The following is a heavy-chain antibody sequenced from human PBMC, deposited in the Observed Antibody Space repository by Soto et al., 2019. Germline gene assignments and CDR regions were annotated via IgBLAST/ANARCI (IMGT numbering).Heavy chain of an antibody. V-gene: IGHV1-3*01. CDR1: GYTFTSYA. CDR3: ARPGVRFWSLYYHYFDS. D-gene: IGHD3-3*01. CDR2: INAGNGNT. Sequence: ASVKVSCKASGYTFTSYAMHWVRQAPGQRLEWMGWINAGNGNTKYSQKFQGRVTITRDTSASTAYMELSSLRSEDTAVYYCARPGVRFWSLYYHYFDSWGQRTLVTVSS. J-gene: IGHJ4*02.